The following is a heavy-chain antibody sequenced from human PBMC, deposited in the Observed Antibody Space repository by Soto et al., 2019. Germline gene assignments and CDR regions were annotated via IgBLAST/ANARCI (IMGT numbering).Heavy chain of an antibody. CDR3: ANAYLVGAITSYYFDY. Sequence: HPGGSLRLSCAASGFTFSSYAMSWVRQAPGKGLEWVSTISGSGGNTYYADSVKGRFTISRDNSKNTLYLQMNSLRAEDTAVYYCANAYLVGAITSYYFDYWGQGTLVTVSS. CDR1: GFTFSSYA. J-gene: IGHJ4*02. V-gene: IGHV3-23*01. CDR2: ISGSGGNT. D-gene: IGHD1-26*01.